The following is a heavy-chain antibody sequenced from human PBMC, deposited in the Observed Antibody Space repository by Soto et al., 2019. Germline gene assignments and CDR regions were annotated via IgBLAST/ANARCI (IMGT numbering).Heavy chain of an antibody. CDR3: ARVACSGSCYSSGWFDP. CDR1: GYTFTSYG. D-gene: IGHD2-15*01. J-gene: IGHJ5*02. CDR2: ISAYNGNT. Sequence: QVQLVQSGAEVKKPGASVKVSCKASGYTFTSYGISWVRQAPGQGLEWMGWISAYNGNTNYAQKLQGRVTMTTDTSTSTAYMELRSLRSDDTAVYYCARVACSGSCYSSGWFDPWGQGTLVTVSS. V-gene: IGHV1-18*01.